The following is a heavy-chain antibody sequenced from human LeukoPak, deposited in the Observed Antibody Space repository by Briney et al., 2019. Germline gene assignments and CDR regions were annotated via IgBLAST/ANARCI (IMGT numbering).Heavy chain of an antibody. J-gene: IGHJ4*02. Sequence: ASVKVSCKASGYTLNRFGMSWVRQAPGQGLEWLGWINTYNGNTEFGEKFQGRVTLTTDTSTSTVYMELTSLRSDDTAVYFCSRDTPQHLKRFDYWGQGTLVTVSS. D-gene: IGHD1-1*01. CDR1: GYTLNRFG. V-gene: IGHV1-18*01. CDR3: SRDTPQHLKRFDY. CDR2: INTYNGNT.